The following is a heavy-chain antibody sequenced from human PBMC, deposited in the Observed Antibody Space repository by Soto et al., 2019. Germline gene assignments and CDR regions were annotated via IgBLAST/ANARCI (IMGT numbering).Heavy chain of an antibody. V-gene: IGHV3-23*01. D-gene: IGHD2-2*01. CDR2: ISGSGSGT. CDR1: GFTFRDYS. CDR3: AKDRIQDCTSSSCYRGGDS. Sequence: GGSLRLSCAASGFTFRDYSMSWVRRAPGKGLEWVSAISGSGSGTFYSDSVKGRFTISRDNPKNTLFLEMKSLRPEDAAVYYCAKDRIQDCTSSSCYRGGDSWGHGTLVTVSS. J-gene: IGHJ5*01.